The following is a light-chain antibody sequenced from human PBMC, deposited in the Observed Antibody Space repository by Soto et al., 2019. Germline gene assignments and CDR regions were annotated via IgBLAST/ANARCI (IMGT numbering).Light chain of an antibody. CDR3: SSYTRTGTLI. CDR2: EVT. Sequence: QSALAQPASVSGSPGQSITIPCTGTTSDIGAYNYVSWYRQHPNKVPKLIIYEVTKRPSGFSSRFSGSKSGNTASLTISGLQAEDEADYYCSSYTRTGTLIFGGGTQLTVL. J-gene: IGLJ2*01. CDR1: TSDIGAYNY. V-gene: IGLV2-14*01.